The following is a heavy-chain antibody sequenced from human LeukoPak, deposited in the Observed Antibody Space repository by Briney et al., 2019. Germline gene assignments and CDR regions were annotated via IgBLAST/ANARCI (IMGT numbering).Heavy chain of an antibody. J-gene: IGHJ4*02. CDR1: GFTFSSYA. V-gene: IGHV3-23*01. D-gene: IGHD4-17*01. CDR3: AKHKENYGDSWLDDY. Sequence: PGGSLRLSCAASGFTFSSYAMSWVRQAPGKGLEWVSVISGSGDNTYYADSVKGRLTISRDNSKNTLYLQMNSLRGEDTAVYYCAKHKENYGDSWLDDYWGQGTLVTGSS. CDR2: ISGSGDNT.